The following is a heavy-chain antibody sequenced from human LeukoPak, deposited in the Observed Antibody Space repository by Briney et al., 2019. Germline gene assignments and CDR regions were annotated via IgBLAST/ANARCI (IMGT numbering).Heavy chain of an antibody. V-gene: IGHV3-21*01. CDR3: ARAHGDYYYYMDV. J-gene: IGHJ6*03. D-gene: IGHD3-3*01. Sequence: PGGSLRLSCAASGFTFSSYSMNWVRQAPGKGLEWVSSISSSSSYIYYADSVKGRFTISRDNAKNSLYLQMNSLRAEDTAVYYCARAHGDYYYYMDVWGKGTTVTVSS. CDR2: ISSSSSYI. CDR1: GFTFSSYS.